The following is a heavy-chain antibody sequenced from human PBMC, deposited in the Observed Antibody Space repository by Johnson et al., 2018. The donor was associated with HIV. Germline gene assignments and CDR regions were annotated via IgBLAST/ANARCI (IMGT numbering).Heavy chain of an antibody. CDR1: GFTFSSYA. CDR3: AREKLRYSRPSKHDAFDI. D-gene: IGHD6-13*01. Sequence: QVQLVESGGGVVQPGRSLRLSCAASGFTFSSYAMHWVRQAPGKGLEWVAVISYDGSNKYYADSVKGRFNISRDNSKNTLYLQMNSLRAEDTAVYYCAREKLRYSRPSKHDAFDIWGQGTMVTVSS. V-gene: IGHV3-30-3*01. CDR2: ISYDGSNK. J-gene: IGHJ3*02.